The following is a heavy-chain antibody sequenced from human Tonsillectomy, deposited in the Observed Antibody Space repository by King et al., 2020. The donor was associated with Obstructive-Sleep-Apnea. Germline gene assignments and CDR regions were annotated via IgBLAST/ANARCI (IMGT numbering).Heavy chain of an antibody. V-gene: IGHV4-34*01. D-gene: IGHD6-13*01. CDR1: GGSFSDYY. Sequence: VQLQQWGAGLLKPSETLSLSCAVYGGSFSDYYWSWIRQPPGKGLEWIGEINHSGSTNHNPSLKSRVTISVDMSKNHFSLHLTSVTAADTAVYYCARGSGAADVNWFDPWGQGALVTVSS. J-gene: IGHJ5*02. CDR2: INHSGST. CDR3: ARGSGAADVNWFDP.